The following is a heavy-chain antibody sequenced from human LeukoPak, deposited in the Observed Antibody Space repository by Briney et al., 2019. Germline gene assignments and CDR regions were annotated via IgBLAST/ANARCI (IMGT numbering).Heavy chain of an antibody. CDR2: INWNGGGT. CDR1: GFTFDDYG. D-gene: IGHD6-19*01. CDR3: AKDGESSGWYGYYFDY. V-gene: IGHV3-20*04. Sequence: GGSLRLSCAASGFTFDDYGMSWVRQAPGKGLEWVSGINWNGGGTGYADSVKGRFTISRDNAKNSLYLQMNSLRAEDMALYYCAKDGESSGWYGYYFDYWGQGTLVTVSS. J-gene: IGHJ4*02.